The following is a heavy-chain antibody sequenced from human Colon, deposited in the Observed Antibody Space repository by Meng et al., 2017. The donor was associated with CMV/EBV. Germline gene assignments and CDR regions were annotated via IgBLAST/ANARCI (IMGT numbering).Heavy chain of an antibody. Sequence: QTPLTESGPPLVKPTQTLTLTCTFSGFSFTTDKAGVGWIRHPPGKALEWLALIYWDDDTRYSPSLKTRLTITRDTSKNQVILTMTNMDPADTATYYCVHRSYSGQDDYWGQGALVTVSS. CDR3: VHRSYSGQDDY. J-gene: IGHJ4*02. D-gene: IGHD5-12*01. CDR2: IYWDDDT. V-gene: IGHV2-5*02. CDR1: GFSFTTDKAG.